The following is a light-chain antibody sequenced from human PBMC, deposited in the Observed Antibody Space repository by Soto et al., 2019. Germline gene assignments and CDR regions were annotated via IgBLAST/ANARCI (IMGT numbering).Light chain of an antibody. Sequence: QSVLTQPPSASGTPGQRVTIPCSGSSSNIGSNIVNWYQQLPGTAPKLLIYGRNERPSGVSNRFSGSKSGNTASLTISGLQAEDEADYYCCSFALRSTLISGGGTKLTVL. CDR3: CSFALRSTLI. CDR2: GRN. J-gene: IGLJ2*01. V-gene: IGLV1-44*01. CDR1: SSNIGSNI.